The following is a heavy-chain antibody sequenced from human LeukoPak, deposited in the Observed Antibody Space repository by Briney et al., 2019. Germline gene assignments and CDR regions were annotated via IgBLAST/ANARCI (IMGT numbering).Heavy chain of an antibody. J-gene: IGHJ4*02. CDR1: GLNFNSRW. CDR2: IKEDGSET. V-gene: IGHV3-7*03. CDR3: ARDGGWWRFDF. D-gene: IGHD2-8*02. Sequence: GGSLRLSCVASGLNFNSRWMDWVRRAPGQGLEWVASIKEDGSETHYVDSVGGRFTISRDNDKNSLYLQMNNLRAEDTAMYYCARDGGWWRFDFWGQGALVTVSS.